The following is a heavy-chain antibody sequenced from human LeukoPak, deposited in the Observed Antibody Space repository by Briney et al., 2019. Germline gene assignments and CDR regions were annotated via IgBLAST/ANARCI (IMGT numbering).Heavy chain of an antibody. CDR3: ARNNWNDGLYYFDY. V-gene: IGHV1-68*01. D-gene: IGHD1-1*01. CDR2: ITFYNGNT. J-gene: IGHJ4*02. CDR1: GYTFTCCS. Sequence: ASVKVSCKASGYTFTCCSLHWLQQAPGQGLERMRWITFYNGNTNYAKKFQGRVTITRDMSLRTAYIELSSLRSEDSAVYYWARNNWNDGLYYFDYWGQGTLVTVSS.